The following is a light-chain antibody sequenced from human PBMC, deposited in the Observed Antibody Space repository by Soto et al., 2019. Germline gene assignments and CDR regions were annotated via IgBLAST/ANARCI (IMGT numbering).Light chain of an antibody. CDR1: SSDVGDYHY. CDR3: SSYTTSSTVL. J-gene: IGLJ2*01. CDR2: DVS. V-gene: IGLV2-14*03. Sequence: QSALTQPASVSGSPGQSSTIPCTGTSSDVGDYHYVSWYQQHPGKAPKLMIYDVSYRPSGVSNRFAGSKSGDTASLTISGLQAEDEADYYCSSYTTSSTVLFGGGTKVTVL.